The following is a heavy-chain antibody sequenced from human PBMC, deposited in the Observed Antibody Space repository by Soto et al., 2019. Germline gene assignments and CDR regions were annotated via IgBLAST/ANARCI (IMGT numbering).Heavy chain of an antibody. Sequence: ASVKVSCKASGGTFSSYAISWVRQAPGQGLEWMGGIIPIFGTANYAQKFQGRVTITADKSTSTAYMELSSLRSEDTAVYYCSRGHVFGVVIFGYYGIDVWGQGTTVTVSS. J-gene: IGHJ6*02. CDR1: GGTFSSYA. CDR2: IIPIFGTA. V-gene: IGHV1-69*06. D-gene: IGHD3-3*01. CDR3: SRGHVFGVVIFGYYGIDV.